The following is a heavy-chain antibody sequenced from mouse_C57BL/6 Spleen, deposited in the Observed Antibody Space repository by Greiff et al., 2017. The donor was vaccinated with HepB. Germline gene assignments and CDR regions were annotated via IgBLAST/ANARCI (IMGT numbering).Heavy chain of an antibody. CDR2: INPSSGYT. V-gene: IGHV1-4*01. CDR3: AMVNWAYFDY. Sequence: QVQLQQSGAELARPGASVKMSCKASGYTFTSYTMHWVKQRPGQGLEWIGYINPSSGYTKYNQKFKDKATLTADKSSSTAYMQLSSLTSEDSAVYDCAMVNWAYFDYWGQGTTLTVSS. D-gene: IGHD4-1*01. J-gene: IGHJ2*01. CDR1: GYTFTSYT.